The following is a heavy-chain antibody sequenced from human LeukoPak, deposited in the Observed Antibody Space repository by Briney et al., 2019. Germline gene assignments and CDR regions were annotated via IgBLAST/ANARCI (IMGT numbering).Heavy chain of an antibody. CDR2: ISSSGSTI. CDR3: ARMTATSSGARWFDP. D-gene: IGHD3-10*01. Sequence: GGSLRLSCAASGFTFSDYYMSWIRQAPGKGLEWVSYISSSGSTIHYADSVKGRFTISRDNAKNSLYLQMNSLRAEDTAVYYCARMTATSSGARWFDPWGQGTLVTVSS. J-gene: IGHJ5*02. V-gene: IGHV3-11*01. CDR1: GFTFSDYY.